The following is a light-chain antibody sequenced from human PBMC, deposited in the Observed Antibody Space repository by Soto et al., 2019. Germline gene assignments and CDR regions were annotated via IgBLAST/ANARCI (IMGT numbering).Light chain of an antibody. CDR3: QQRRYWPVT. CDR1: QSVSSY. CDR2: DAS. J-gene: IGKJ1*01. Sequence: EIVLTQSPAILSMSPGERATLSCRASQSVSSYFAWYQQKPGQAPRLLIYDASNRATGVPARFSGSGSGTDFTLPIGSLEPEDFAVYYCQQRRYWPVTFGQGTKVEIK. V-gene: IGKV3-11*01.